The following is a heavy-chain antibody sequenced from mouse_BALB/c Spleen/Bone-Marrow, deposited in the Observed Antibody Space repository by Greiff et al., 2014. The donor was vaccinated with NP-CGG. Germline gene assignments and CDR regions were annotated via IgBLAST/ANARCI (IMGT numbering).Heavy chain of an antibody. J-gene: IGHJ2*01. Sequence: VQLKESGAALVKPGASVKLSCTASGFNIKDTYMHWVKQRPEHGLEWIGRIDPANGNTKYDPKFQGKATITADTSSNTAYLQLSSLTSEDTAVYYCANYYYGSHFDYWGQGTTLTVSS. V-gene: IGHV14-3*02. CDR3: ANYYYGSHFDY. CDR2: IDPANGNT. D-gene: IGHD1-1*01. CDR1: GFNIKDTY.